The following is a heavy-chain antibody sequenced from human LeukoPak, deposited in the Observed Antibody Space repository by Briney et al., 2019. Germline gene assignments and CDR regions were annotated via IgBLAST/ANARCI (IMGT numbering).Heavy chain of an antibody. Sequence: SETLSLTCAVSGGSISSSNWWSWVRQPPGKGLEWIGEIYHSGSTNYNPSLKSRVTISVDKSKNQFSLKLSSVTAADTAVYYCAYDILTGIYGMDVWGQGTTVTVSS. D-gene: IGHD3-9*01. CDR2: IYHSGST. V-gene: IGHV4-4*02. CDR1: GGSISSSNW. CDR3: AYDILTGIYGMDV. J-gene: IGHJ6*02.